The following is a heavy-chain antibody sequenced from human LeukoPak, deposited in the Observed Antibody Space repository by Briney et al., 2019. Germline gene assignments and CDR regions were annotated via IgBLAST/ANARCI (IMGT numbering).Heavy chain of an antibody. J-gene: IGHJ4*02. CDR2: IYYSGST. Sequence: SETLSLTCTVSGGSISSSSYYWGWIRQPPGKGLEWIGSIYYSGSTYYIPSLKSRVTISVDTSKNQFSLKVSSVTAADAAVYYCARRLSKYYFDYWGQGTLVTVSS. V-gene: IGHV4-39*01. CDR3: ARRLSKYYFDY. CDR1: GGSISSSSYY.